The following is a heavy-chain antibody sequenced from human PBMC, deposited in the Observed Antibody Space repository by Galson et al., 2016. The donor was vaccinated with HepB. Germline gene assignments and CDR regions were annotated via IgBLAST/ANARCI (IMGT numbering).Heavy chain of an antibody. Sequence: ETLSLTCAVYGGSFRNYYWSWIRLPPGKGLEWIGEINQSGSTNYNPSLKSRVAISVDTSRNEFSLKLSSVTAADTAVYYCAREHYTSSWYSQAQRRNNDAFDIWGQGTMVTVSS. CDR3: AREHYTSSWYSQAQRRNNDAFDI. V-gene: IGHV4-34*01. D-gene: IGHD6-13*01. CDR1: GGSFRNYY. CDR2: INQSGST. J-gene: IGHJ3*02.